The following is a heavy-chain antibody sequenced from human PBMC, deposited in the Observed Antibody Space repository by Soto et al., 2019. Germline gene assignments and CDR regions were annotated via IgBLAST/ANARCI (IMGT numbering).Heavy chain of an antibody. J-gene: IGHJ4*02. V-gene: IGHV3-23*01. CDR3: AKDHWGSY. Sequence: GGSLRLSCAASGFTFSTFAVSWLRQAPGKGLEWVSAISDSGGSTYYAASVKGRFTISRDTSKNTLFLQMNSLRVEDTALYYCAKDHWGSYSGQGTLVTVSS. D-gene: IGHD3-16*01. CDR1: GFTFSTFA. CDR2: ISDSGGST.